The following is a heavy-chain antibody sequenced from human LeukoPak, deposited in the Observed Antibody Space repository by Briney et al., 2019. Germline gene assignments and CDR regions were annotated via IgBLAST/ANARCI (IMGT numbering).Heavy chain of an antibody. Sequence: ASVKVSCKASGGTFSSYAVSWMRQAPGQGLEWMGRIIPIFGTTNYAQKFQGRVTITTDESTSTAYMELSSLRSEDTAVYYCATNFKIVAANWFDPWGQGTLLTVSS. CDR2: IIPIFGTT. CDR1: GGTFSSYA. V-gene: IGHV1-69*05. D-gene: IGHD5-12*01. CDR3: ATNFKIVAANWFDP. J-gene: IGHJ5*02.